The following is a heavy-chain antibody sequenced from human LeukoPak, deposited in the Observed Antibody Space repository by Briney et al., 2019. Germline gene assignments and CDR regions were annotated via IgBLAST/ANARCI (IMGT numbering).Heavy chain of an antibody. V-gene: IGHV4-61*02. CDR2: IYTSGST. CDR1: GGSISSGSYY. D-gene: IGHD3-22*01. CDR3: ARSSPGYDGYYHDY. Sequence: SETLSLTCTVSGGSISSGSYYWSWIRQPAGKGLEWIGRIYTSGSTNYNPSLKSRVTISVDTSKNQFSLKLSSVTAADTAVYYCARSSPGYDGYYHDYWGPGTLVTVSS. J-gene: IGHJ4*02.